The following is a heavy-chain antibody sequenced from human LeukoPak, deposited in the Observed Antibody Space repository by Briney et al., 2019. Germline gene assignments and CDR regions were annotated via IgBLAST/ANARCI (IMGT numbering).Heavy chain of an antibody. CDR2: IKHRGNT. V-gene: IGHV4-34*01. CDR3: ARHRLEKWTLFDY. Sequence: SETLSLTRALYGGSLSGYYWSWIRPPPGKGRECIGEIKHRGNTQYTPPLKSRDTISVDTSKNQFSLKLSPVTAADTAVYYCARHRLEKWTLFDYGGQGTLVTVS. D-gene: IGHD5-24*01. J-gene: IGHJ4*02. CDR1: GGSLSGYY.